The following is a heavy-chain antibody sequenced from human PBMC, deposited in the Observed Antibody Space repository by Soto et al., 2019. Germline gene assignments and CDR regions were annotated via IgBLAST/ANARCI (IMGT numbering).Heavy chain of an antibody. CDR2: IYYSGTT. Sequence: SETLSLTCTVSGDSFSSFYWSWIRQPPGKGLEWIGYIYYSGTTKYNPSLKSRATISVDKNKNQFSLKLRSVTAADTAVYYCAKAPQATYSRRSAFDYWGQGTLVTVSS. V-gene: IGHV4-59*01. CDR1: GDSFSSFY. CDR3: AKAPQATYSRRSAFDY. D-gene: IGHD6-13*01. J-gene: IGHJ4*02.